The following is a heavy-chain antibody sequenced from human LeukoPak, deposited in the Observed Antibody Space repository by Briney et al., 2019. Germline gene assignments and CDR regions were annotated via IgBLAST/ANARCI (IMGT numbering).Heavy chain of an antibody. CDR2: IKQDGSEK. V-gene: IGHV3-7*03. D-gene: IGHD2-21*02. CDR3: ARDRGVTAISAGIDY. CDR1: GFTFSSYW. Sequence: GGSLRLSCAASGFTFSSYWMSWVRQAPGKGLEWVANIKQDGSEKYYVDSVKGRFTISRDNAKNSLYLQMNSLRAEDTAVYYCARDRGVTAISAGIDYWGQGTLVTVSS. J-gene: IGHJ4*02.